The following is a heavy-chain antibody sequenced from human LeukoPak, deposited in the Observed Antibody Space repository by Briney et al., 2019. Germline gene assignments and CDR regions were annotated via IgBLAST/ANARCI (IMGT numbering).Heavy chain of an antibody. J-gene: IGHJ6*03. V-gene: IGHV3-43D*03. D-gene: IGHD5-12*01. Sequence: GGSLRLFCAASGFTFDDYAMHWVRQAPGKGLEWVSLISWDGGSTYYADSVKGRFTISRDNSKNSLYLQMNSLRAEDTALYYCAKGAYDWYMDVWGKGTTVTVSS. CDR2: ISWDGGST. CDR1: GFTFDDYA. CDR3: AKGAYDWYMDV.